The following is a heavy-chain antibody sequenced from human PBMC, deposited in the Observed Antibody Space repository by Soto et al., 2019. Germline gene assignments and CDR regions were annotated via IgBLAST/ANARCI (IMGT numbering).Heavy chain of an antibody. CDR1: GFTFSDAW. D-gene: IGHD3-3*01. Sequence: PGGSLRLSCAASGFTFSDAWMNWVRQAPGKGLEWVGRIKSKADGGTTDYAAPVKGRFAISRDDSENTLFLQMNSLQIEDTAVYYCTTDGPVFRSQPVFWSLHNRQKIDGLDVWGQGTTVTVSS. V-gene: IGHV3-15*07. CDR3: TTDGPVFRSQPVFWSLHNRQKIDGLDV. J-gene: IGHJ6*02. CDR2: IKSKADGGTT.